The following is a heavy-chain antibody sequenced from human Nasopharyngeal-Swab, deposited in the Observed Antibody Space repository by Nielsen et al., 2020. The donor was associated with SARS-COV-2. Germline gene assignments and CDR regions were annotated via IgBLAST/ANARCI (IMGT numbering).Heavy chain of an antibody. D-gene: IGHD2-15*01. CDR2: IYYSGST. CDR3: AREISGGSSHDAFDI. V-gene: IGHV4-61*06. J-gene: IGHJ3*02. Sequence: WIRQPPGKGLEWIGYIYYSGSTKYNPSLKSRVTISGDTSKNQLSLKLSSVTAADTAVYYCAREISGGSSHDAFDIWGQGTMVTVSS.